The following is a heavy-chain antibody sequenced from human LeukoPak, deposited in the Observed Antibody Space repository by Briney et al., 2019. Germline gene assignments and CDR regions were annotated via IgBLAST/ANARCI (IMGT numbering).Heavy chain of an antibody. D-gene: IGHD3-10*01. CDR1: GFTFSSYE. Sequence: PGGSLRLSCAASGFTFSSYEMNWVRQAPGKGLEWGSYISSSGSAIYYADSVKGRFTISRDNAKNSLYLQMNSLRAEDTAVYYCAGGTMVRGFRYFDYWGQGTLVTVSS. V-gene: IGHV3-48*03. CDR2: ISSSGSAI. J-gene: IGHJ4*02. CDR3: AGGTMVRGFRYFDY.